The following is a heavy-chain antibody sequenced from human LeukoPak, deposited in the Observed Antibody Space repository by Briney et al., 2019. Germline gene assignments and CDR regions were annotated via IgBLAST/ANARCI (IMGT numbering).Heavy chain of an antibody. CDR1: GFTFSSYA. CDR2: ISYDGSNK. D-gene: IGHD2-2*02. V-gene: IGHV3-30-3*01. Sequence: GRSLRLSCAASGFTFSSYAMHWVRQAPGKGLEWVAVISYDGSNKYYADSVKGRFTISRDNSKNTLYLQMNSLRAEDTAVYYCASPGGYCSSTSCYRGDDYWGQGTLVTVSS. J-gene: IGHJ4*02. CDR3: ASPGGYCSSTSCYRGDDY.